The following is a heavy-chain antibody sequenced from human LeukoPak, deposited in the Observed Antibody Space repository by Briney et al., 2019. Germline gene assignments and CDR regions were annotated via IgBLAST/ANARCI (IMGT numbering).Heavy chain of an antibody. V-gene: IGHV1-69*04. CDR2: IIPILGIA. D-gene: IGHD1-1*01. CDR3: ASSVPSDYHGMDV. Sequence: SVKVSCKASGGTFSSYAISWVRQAPGQGLEWMGRIIPILGIANYAQKFQGRVTITADKSTSTAYMELSSLRSEDTAVYYCASSVPSDYHGMDVWGQGTTVTVSS. J-gene: IGHJ6*02. CDR1: GGTFSSYA.